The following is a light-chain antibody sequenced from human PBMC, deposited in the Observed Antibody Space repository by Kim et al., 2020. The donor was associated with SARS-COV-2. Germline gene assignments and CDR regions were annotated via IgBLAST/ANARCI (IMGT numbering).Light chain of an antibody. CDR3: QQYGDPTRT. CDR2: SAS. V-gene: IGKV3-20*01. J-gene: IGKJ1*01. Sequence: PPRERATPTRTARHSVSSNYLACYQQKPGQAPRLLIYSASTSATGIPDRFSGSGSATYFTLTISRLEPEDVAVYYCQQYGDPTRTFGQGTKVDIK. CDR1: HSVSSNY.